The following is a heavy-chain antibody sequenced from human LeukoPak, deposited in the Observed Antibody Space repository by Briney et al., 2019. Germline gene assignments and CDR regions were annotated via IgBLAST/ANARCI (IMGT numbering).Heavy chain of an antibody. CDR2: IDNSGSI. CDR1: GFSFNNYN. V-gene: IGHV3-48*01. Sequence: PGGSLRLSCAASGFSFNNYNMNWVRQAPGQGLEWVSYIDNSGSIYYAASVKGRFTISRDDGGNSVSLEMNSLRAEDTAVYYCANSGNYYMAYWGQGTLVTVSS. J-gene: IGHJ4*02. D-gene: IGHD1-26*01. CDR3: ANSGNYYMAY.